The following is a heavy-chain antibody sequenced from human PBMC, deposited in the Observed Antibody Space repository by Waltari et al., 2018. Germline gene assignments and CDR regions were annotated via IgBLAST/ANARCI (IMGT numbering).Heavy chain of an antibody. J-gene: IGHJ4*02. CDR1: GFTFSSYG. D-gene: IGHD2-15*01. CDR2: VHGGGINT. V-gene: IGHV3-23*01. CDR3: AKSKSGGYNASDY. Sequence: EVQLLESGGGLVQPGGSLRLSCAASGFTFSSYGMSWVRQAPGNGLEWVSTVHGGGINTYYADAVKGRVTISRDNSKNTLYLQMNSLRAEDTAVYYCAKSKSGGYNASDYWGQGTLVTVSS.